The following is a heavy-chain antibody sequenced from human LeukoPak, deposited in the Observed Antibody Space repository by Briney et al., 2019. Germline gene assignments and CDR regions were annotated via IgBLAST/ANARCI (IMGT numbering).Heavy chain of an antibody. V-gene: IGHV3-48*01. D-gene: IGHD3/OR15-3a*01. CDR1: GFTFSSYN. CDR2: ISSSGRTV. CDR3: ARTLDSALDV. J-gene: IGHJ6*04. Sequence: GGSLRLSCAGSGFTFSSYNMNWVRQAPGKGLEWISYISSSGRTVYYAEAVRGRFAISRDNARSSLYLQMAGLTAEDTAVYYCARTLDSALDVWGNGTTVTVSS.